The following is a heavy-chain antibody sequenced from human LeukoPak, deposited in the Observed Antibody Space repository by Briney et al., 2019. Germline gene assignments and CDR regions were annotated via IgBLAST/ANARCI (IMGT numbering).Heavy chain of an antibody. D-gene: IGHD3-22*01. J-gene: IGHJ4*02. V-gene: IGHV4-39*07. CDR1: GGSISTSNFY. CDR2: IFYRGST. CDR3: TTFPGYYDSSGYFDY. Sequence: PSETLSLTCTVSGGSISTSNFYWGWIRQPPGKGLEWIGNIFYRGSTYYSPSLKSRVTISLDTSRNQFSLKLNSVTAADTAVYYCTTFPGYYDSSGYFDYWGQGTLVTVSS.